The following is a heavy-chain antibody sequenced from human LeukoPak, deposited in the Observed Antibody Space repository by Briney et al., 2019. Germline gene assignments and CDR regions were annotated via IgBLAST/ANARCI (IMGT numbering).Heavy chain of an antibody. V-gene: IGHV3-7*01. D-gene: IGHD2-2*01. CDR1: GFTFSSYW. Sequence: GGSLRLSCATSGFTFSSYWMSWVRQAPGKGLEWVANIKQDGSEKNYVDSVKGRFTISRDNAKNSLYLQMNSLRAEDRDVYYCARQRYHDSWGQGTLVTVSS. CDR3: ARQRYHDS. J-gene: IGHJ4*02. CDR2: IKQDGSEK.